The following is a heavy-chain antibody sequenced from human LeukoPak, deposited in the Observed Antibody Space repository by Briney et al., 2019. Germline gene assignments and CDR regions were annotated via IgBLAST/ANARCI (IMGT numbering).Heavy chain of an antibody. Sequence: GGSLRLSCAASGFTSDDYAMHWVRQAPGKGLEWVSGISWNSGSIGYADSVKGRFTISRDNAKNSLYLQMNSLRAEDTALYYCAKSYICSPHVGYYYGMDFWGQGTTVTVSS. CDR2: ISWNSGSI. J-gene: IGHJ6*02. V-gene: IGHV3-9*02. D-gene: IGHD6-6*01. CDR3: AKSYICSPHVGYYYGMDF. CDR1: GFTSDDYA.